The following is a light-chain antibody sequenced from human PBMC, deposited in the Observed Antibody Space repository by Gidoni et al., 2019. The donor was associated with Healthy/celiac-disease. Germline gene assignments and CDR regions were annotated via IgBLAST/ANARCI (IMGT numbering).Light chain of an antibody. V-gene: IGKV2-28*01. CDR2: LGS. Sequence: DLVMTQSPLSLPVTPGEPASISCRSSQSLLHSNGYNYLDWYLQKPGQSPQLLIYLGSNRASGVPDRFSGSGSGTDFTLKISRVEAEDVGVYYCMQALQTPQVTFGGXTKVEIK. CDR3: MQALQTPQVT. CDR1: QSLLHSNGYNY. J-gene: IGKJ4*01.